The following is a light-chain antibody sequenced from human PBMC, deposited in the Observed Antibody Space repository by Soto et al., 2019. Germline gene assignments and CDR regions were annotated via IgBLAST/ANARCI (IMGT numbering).Light chain of an antibody. Sequence: VQMTLSPSSRAALIGSSVTITCRSSQSISSYINWCWHKPGRAPKLLSSAASSLQSGVPSRCSCRGTGADFTLSISRLQPETVATSYCQQRYSTPRTFGQGTKVDIK. CDR2: AAS. CDR3: QQRYSTPRT. CDR1: QSISSY. V-gene: IGKV1-39*01. J-gene: IGKJ1*01.